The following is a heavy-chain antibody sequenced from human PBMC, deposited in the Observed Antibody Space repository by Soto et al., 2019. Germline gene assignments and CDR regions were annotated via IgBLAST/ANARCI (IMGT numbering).Heavy chain of an antibody. CDR1: GFTFSNYW. J-gene: IGHJ4*02. CDR3: VSGLEWEL. D-gene: IGHD1-26*01. V-gene: IGHV3-74*01. CDR2: INDQGGSP. Sequence: EVQLVESGGALVQPGGSLRLSCAASGFTFSNYWMHWVRQAPGKGLVWISSINDQGGSPTYADSVKGRFTISRDHVKNTLYLQRSSLRAEDTAVCYGVSGLEWELWGQGTVVTVSS.